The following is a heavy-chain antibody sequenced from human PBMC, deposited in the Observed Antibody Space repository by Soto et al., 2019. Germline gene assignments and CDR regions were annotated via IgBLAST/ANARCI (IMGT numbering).Heavy chain of an antibody. Sequence: ASVKVSCKASGYTFTSYGISWVRQAPGQGLEWMGWISAYNGNTNYAQKLQGRVTMTTDTSTSTDYMELRSLRSDDTAVYYCARGYYDFWSGPDYYGMDVWGQGTTVTVSS. CDR2: ISAYNGNT. CDR3: ARGYYDFWSGPDYYGMDV. CDR1: GYTFTSYG. D-gene: IGHD3-3*01. V-gene: IGHV1-18*01. J-gene: IGHJ6*02.